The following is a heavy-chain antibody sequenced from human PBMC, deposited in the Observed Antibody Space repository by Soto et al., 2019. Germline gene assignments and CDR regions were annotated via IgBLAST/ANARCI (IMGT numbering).Heavy chain of an antibody. J-gene: IGHJ4*02. D-gene: IGHD3-3*01. CDR2: INHSGST. Sequence: SETLSLTCAVYGGSFRGYYWSWIRQPPGKGLEWIGEINHSGSTNYNPSLKSRVTISVDTSKNQFSLKLSSVTAADTAVYYCARAIFWSGKRFDYWGQGTLVTVSS. CDR3: ARAIFWSGKRFDY. V-gene: IGHV4-34*01. CDR1: GGSFRGYY.